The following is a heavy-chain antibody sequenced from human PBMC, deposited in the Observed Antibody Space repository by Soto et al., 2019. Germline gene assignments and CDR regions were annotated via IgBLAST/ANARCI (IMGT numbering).Heavy chain of an antibody. J-gene: IGHJ4*03. Sequence: LRLSCAASGFTFSSYAMSRVREAPGKGRVGVSGSRGTDASTNNDDHRKVRFTISRNNTTNTLYLKMNSIRDADTAVYYCAEGDRGHHFGFNPWGQGTPLTVAS. D-gene: IGHD2-21*01. V-gene: IGHV3-23*01. CDR3: AEGDRGHHFGFNP. CDR2: SRGTDAST. CDR1: GFTFSSYA.